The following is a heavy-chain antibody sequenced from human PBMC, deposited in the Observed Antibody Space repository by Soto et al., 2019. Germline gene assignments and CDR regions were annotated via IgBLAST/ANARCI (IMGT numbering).Heavy chain of an antibody. Sequence: GASVKVSCKASGGTFSSYAISWVRQAPGQGLEWMGGIIPIFGTANYAQKFQGRVTITADESTSTAYMELSSLRSEDTAVYYCARGLGDYDSSGYSTQFAIDYWGQGTLVTVSS. CDR2: IIPIFGTA. D-gene: IGHD3-22*01. CDR3: ARGLGDYDSSGYSTQFAIDY. CDR1: GGTFSSYA. J-gene: IGHJ4*02. V-gene: IGHV1-69*13.